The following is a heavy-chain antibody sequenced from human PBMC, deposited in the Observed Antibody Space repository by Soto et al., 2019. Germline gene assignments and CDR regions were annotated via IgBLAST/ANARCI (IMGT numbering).Heavy chain of an antibody. CDR3: AGIAIYGSGSQIDY. J-gene: IGHJ4*02. Sequence: GGSLRLSCAASGLTFSSYAMSWVRQAPGEGLEWVSSVSGDGGGKYYADSVKGRFTISRDNSKNRLYLQMNSLRAEDTAVYYCAGIAIYGSGSQIDYWGQGTLVTVSS. V-gene: IGHV3-23*01. CDR1: GLTFSSYA. CDR2: VSGDGGGK. D-gene: IGHD3-10*01.